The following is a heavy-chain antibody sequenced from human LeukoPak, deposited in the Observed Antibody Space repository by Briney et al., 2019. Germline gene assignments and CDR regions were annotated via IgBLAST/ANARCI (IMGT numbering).Heavy chain of an antibody. CDR2: IGASGSPI. CDR1: GFAFSSFE. V-gene: IGHV3-48*03. D-gene: IGHD2-21*01. J-gene: IGHJ4*02. CDR3: ARIGGAPQG. Sequence: GGSLRLSRAASGFAFSSFEMTWVRRPPGKGLEWIANIGASGSPIFYADSVKGRFTVSRDNAESSLYLHMNSLRVEDTAVYYCARIGGAPQGWGLGALVAVSS.